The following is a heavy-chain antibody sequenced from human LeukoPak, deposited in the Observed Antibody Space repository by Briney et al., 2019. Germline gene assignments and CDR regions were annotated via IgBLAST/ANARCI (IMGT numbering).Heavy chain of an antibody. Sequence: SETLSLTCTVSGGSISSYYWSWIRQPPGKGLEWIWYIYYIGSTNYNPSLKSRVTISVDTSKNQFSLKLSSVTAADTAVYYCAGEALFWSGPPRAAYYYYYMDVWGKGTTVTVSS. D-gene: IGHD3-3*01. CDR3: AGEALFWSGPPRAAYYYYYMDV. J-gene: IGHJ6*03. CDR1: GGSISSYY. V-gene: IGHV4-59*12. CDR2: IYYIGST.